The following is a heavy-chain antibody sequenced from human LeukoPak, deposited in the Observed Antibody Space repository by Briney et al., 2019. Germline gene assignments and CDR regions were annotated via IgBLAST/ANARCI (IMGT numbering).Heavy chain of an antibody. D-gene: IGHD2-15*01. CDR1: GFTFSNAW. V-gene: IGHV3-15*01. CDR3: TKDIVVVVAATFENWFDP. CDR2: IKSKTDGGTT. Sequence: MSGGSLRLSCAASGFTFSNAWMSWVRQAPGKGLEWVGRIKSKTDGGTTGYAAPVKGRFTISRDDSKNTLYLQMNSLKAEDTAVYYCTKDIVVVVAATFENWFDPWGQGTLVTVSS. J-gene: IGHJ5*02.